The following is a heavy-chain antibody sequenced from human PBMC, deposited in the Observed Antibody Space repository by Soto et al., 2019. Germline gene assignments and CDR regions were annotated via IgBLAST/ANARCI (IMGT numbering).Heavy chain of an antibody. V-gene: IGHV5-51*01. Sequence: GESLKISCKASGFSFTLYWIAWVRQMPGKGLEWMGVIFPDDSDTRYSPSFQGQVTISADKSISTAYLQWSSLKASDTAMYYCARRGKEYERSFLFDPWGQGTQVTVSS. CDR3: ARRGKEYERSFLFDP. J-gene: IGHJ5*02. D-gene: IGHD3-16*01. CDR2: IFPDDSDT. CDR1: GFSFTLYW.